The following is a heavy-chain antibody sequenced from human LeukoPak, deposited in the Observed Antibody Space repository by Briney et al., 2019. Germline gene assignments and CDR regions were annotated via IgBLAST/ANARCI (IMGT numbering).Heavy chain of an antibody. Sequence: GGSLRLSCAAFGFTFSSYGMHWVRQTPGKGLGWVAFIRHDGSYQQYADSVKGRFTVSRDTSKDMVYLQMNSLRTEDTAVYYCAKNRDSSDYPRDFDFWGQGTLVTVSS. CDR2: IRHDGSYQ. D-gene: IGHD3-22*01. CDR1: GFTFSSYG. CDR3: AKNRDSSDYPRDFDF. J-gene: IGHJ4*02. V-gene: IGHV3-30*02.